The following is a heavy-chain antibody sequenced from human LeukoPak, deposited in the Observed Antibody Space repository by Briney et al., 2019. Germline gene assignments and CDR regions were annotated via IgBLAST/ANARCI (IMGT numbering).Heavy chain of an antibody. D-gene: IGHD5-12*01. CDR1: RFTLNSYA. Sequence: GGSLRLSCAASRFTLNSYAMSWVRQAPGKGLEWVSVIGGSNGITFYVGSVKGRFTISRDNSKDTLYLQMNSLRAEDTAVYYCARNENSGWGYFDYWGQGTLVTVSS. CDR3: ARNENSGWGYFDY. V-gene: IGHV3-23*01. CDR2: IGGSNGIT. J-gene: IGHJ4*02.